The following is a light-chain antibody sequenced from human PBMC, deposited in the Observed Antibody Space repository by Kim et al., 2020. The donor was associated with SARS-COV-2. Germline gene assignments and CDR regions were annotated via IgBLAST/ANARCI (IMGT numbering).Light chain of an antibody. CDR2: AAS. CDR1: QGISSY. Sequence: ASTGDRVTITWRASQGISSYLAWYQQKPGKAPKLLIYAASTLQSGVPSRFSGSGSGTDFTLTISCLQSEDFATYYCQQYYSYPPTFGQGTKVEIK. J-gene: IGKJ1*01. CDR3: QQYYSYPPT. V-gene: IGKV1-8*01.